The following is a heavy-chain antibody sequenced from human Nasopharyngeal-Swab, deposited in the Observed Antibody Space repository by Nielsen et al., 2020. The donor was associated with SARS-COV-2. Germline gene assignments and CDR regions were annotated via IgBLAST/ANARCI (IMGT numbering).Heavy chain of an antibody. CDR3: ARVVWVDYDILTGYYTGWFDP. J-gene: IGHJ5*02. CDR1: GGSISSYY. D-gene: IGHD3-9*01. CDR2: IYYSGST. V-gene: IGHV4-59*12. Sequence: SETLSLTCTVSGGSISSYYWSWIRQPPGKGLEWIGYIYYSGSTYYNPSLKSRVTISVDTSKNQFSLQLSSVTAADTAVYYCARVVWVDYDILTGYYTGWFDPWGQGTLVTVSS.